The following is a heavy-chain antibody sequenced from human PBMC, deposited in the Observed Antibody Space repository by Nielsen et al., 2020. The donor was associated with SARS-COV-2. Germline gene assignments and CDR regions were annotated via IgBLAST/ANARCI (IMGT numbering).Heavy chain of an antibody. J-gene: IGHJ3*02. CDR3: AIIWSGYTDAFDI. D-gene: IGHD3-3*01. V-gene: IGHV3-21*01. CDR1: GFTFSSYA. Sequence: GESLKISCAASGFTFSSYAMHWVRQAPGKGLEWVSSISSSSSYIYYADSVKGRFTISRDNAKNSLYLQMNSLRAEDTAVYYCAIIWSGYTDAFDIWGQGTMVTVSS. CDR2: ISSSSSYI.